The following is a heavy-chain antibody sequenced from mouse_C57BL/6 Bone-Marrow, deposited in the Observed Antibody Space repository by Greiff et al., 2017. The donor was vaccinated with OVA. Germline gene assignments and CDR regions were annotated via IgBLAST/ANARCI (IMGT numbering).Heavy chain of an antibody. V-gene: IGHV1-69*01. CDR2: IDPSDSYT. CDR3: ARALYYYGSLFDY. D-gene: IGHD1-1*01. J-gene: IGHJ2*01. CDR1: GYTFTSYW. Sequence: VQLQQPGAELVMPGASVKLSCKASGYTFTSYWMHWVKQRPGQGLEWIGEIDPSDSYTNYNQKFKGKSTLTVDKSSSTAYMQLSSLTSEDSAVYYCARALYYYGSLFDYWGQGTTLTVSS.